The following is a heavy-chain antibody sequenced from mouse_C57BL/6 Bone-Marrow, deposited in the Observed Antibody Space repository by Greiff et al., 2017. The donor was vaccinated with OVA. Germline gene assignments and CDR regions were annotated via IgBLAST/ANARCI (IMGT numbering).Heavy chain of an antibody. V-gene: IGHV1-72*01. CDR2: IDPNSGGT. CDR3: DSCTSSGYVLAWFAY. D-gene: IGHD3-2*02. Sequence: QVQLQQPGAELVKPGASVKLSCKASGYTFTSYWMHWVKQRPGRGLEWIGRIDPNSGGTKYNEKFKSKATLTVDKSSSTAYMQLSSLTSEDSAVYEGDSCTSSGYVLAWFAYWGQGTLVTVSA. J-gene: IGHJ3*01. CDR1: GYTFTSYW.